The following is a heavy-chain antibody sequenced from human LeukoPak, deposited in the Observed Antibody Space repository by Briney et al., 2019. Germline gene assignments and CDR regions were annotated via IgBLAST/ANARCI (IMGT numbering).Heavy chain of an antibody. CDR3: ARAPFGGTYSSGDDY. J-gene: IGHJ4*02. CDR2: IIPIFGTA. CDR1: GGTFISYA. D-gene: IGHD3-16*01. V-gene: IGHV1-69*05. Sequence: GASVKVSCKASGGTFISYAIGGVRQAPGQGLEWMGGIIPIFGTANYAQKFQGRVTITTDESTSTAYMELSSLRSKTTAVSPRARAPFGGTYSSGDDYWGQGTLVTVSS.